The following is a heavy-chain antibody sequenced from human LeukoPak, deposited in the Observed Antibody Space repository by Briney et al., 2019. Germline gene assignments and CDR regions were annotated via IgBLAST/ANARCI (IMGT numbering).Heavy chain of an antibody. J-gene: IGHJ4*02. CDR1: GFTFDDYA. CDR2: ISWNSGSI. D-gene: IGHD5-12*01. V-gene: IGHV3-9*01. Sequence: PGGSLRLSCAASGFTFDDYAMHWVRQAPGKGLEWVSGISWNSGSIGYADSVKGRFTISRDNAKNSLYLQMNSLRAEDTALYYCAKDKENSDIVATIGFDYWGQGTLVTVSS. CDR3: AKDKENSDIVATIGFDY.